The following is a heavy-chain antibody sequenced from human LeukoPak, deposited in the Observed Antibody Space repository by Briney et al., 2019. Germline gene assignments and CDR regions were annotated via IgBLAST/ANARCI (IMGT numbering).Heavy chain of an antibody. Sequence: SETLSLTCAVYGGSFSGYYWGWIRQPPGKGLEWIGSIYHSGSTYYNPSLKSRVTISVDTSKNQFSLKLSSVTAADTAVYYCARDFERYDFWSGYYTPLYYFDYWGQGTLVTVSS. CDR2: IYHSGST. CDR1: GGSFSGYY. J-gene: IGHJ4*02. CDR3: ARDFERYDFWSGYYTPLYYFDY. V-gene: IGHV4-34*01. D-gene: IGHD3-3*01.